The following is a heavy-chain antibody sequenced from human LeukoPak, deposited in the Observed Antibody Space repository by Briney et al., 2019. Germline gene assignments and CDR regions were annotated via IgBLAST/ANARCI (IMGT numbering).Heavy chain of an antibody. J-gene: IGHJ4*02. Sequence: GASVKVSCKASGGTFSSYAISWVRQAPGQGLEWMGGIIPIFGTANYAQKFQGRVTITTDESTSTAYMELSSLRSEDTAVYYCARVLDGDPYYFDYWGQGTLVTVSP. D-gene: IGHD4-17*01. CDR3: ARVLDGDPYYFDY. CDR1: GGTFSSYA. V-gene: IGHV1-69*05. CDR2: IIPIFGTA.